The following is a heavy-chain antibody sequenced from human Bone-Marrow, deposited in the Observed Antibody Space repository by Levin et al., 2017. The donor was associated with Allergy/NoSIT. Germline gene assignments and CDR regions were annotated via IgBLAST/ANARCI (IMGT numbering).Heavy chain of an antibody. D-gene: IGHD1/OR15-1a*01. J-gene: IGHJ6*02. CDR1: GFTLSDYY. V-gene: IGHV3-11*01. Sequence: KPGGSLRLSCAASGFTLSDYYMSWIRQAPGKGLEWVSYISSRGTTMYLADSVKGRFTISRDNAKNSLSLQMNSLRADDTAVYYCARDMNKAHYNYGLDVWGQGTTVTVSS. CDR2: ISSRGTTM. CDR3: ARDMNKAHYNYGLDV.